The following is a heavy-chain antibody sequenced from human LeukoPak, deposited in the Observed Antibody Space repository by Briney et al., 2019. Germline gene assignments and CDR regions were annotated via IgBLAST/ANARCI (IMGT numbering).Heavy chain of an antibody. V-gene: IGHV4-30-4*08. J-gene: IGHJ5*02. CDR3: ARGLGRYDSSGYYYSNWFDP. D-gene: IGHD3-22*01. CDR2: IYYSGST. CDR1: GGSISSGDYY. Sequence: SQTLSLTCTVSGGSISSGDYYWSWIRQPPGKGLEWIGYIYYSGSTYYNPSLKSRVTISVDTSKNQFSLKLSSVTAADTAVYYCARGLGRYDSSGYYYSNWFDPWGQGTLVTVSS.